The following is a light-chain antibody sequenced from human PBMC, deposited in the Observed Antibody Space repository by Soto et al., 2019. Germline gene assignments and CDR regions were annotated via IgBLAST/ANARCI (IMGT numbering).Light chain of an antibody. CDR3: QQYNNWPPWT. CDR2: GAS. J-gene: IGKJ1*01. Sequence: EIVLTQSPGTLSVSPGDRVTLSCRASQSVDINLAWYQQRAGQAPRLLIYGASTRATGIPARFSGSGSGTEFTLTISRLQSEDFAVYYCQQYNNWPPWTFGQGTKVE. V-gene: IGKV3-15*01. CDR1: QSVDIN.